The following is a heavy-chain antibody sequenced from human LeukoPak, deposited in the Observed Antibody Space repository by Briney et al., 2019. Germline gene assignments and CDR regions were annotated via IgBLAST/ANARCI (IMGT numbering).Heavy chain of an antibody. CDR1: GGSISSGGYY. Sequence: PSETLSLTCTVSGGSISSGGYYWSWIRQPPGKGLEWIGEINHSGSTNYNPSLKSRVTISVDTSKNQFSLKLSSVTAADTAVYYCARSYYYDFWSGYYPDYYYYYGMDVWGQGTTVTVSS. D-gene: IGHD3-3*01. CDR2: INHSGST. V-gene: IGHV4-39*07. J-gene: IGHJ6*02. CDR3: ARSYYYDFWSGYYPDYYYYYGMDV.